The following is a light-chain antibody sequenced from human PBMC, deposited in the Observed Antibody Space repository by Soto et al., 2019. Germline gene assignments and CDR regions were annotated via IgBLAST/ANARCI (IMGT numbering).Light chain of an antibody. Sequence: QSVLTQPRSVSGSPGQSGTISCTGTSRDDGGYNYVSWYQQHPGKAPKLMIYDVSKRPSGVPDRFSGSKSGNTTSLTISGLQAEDEADYYCCSYAGSYTYVFGTGTKVTVL. V-gene: IGLV2-11*01. CDR3: CSYAGSYTYV. J-gene: IGLJ1*01. CDR1: SRDDGGYNY. CDR2: DVS.